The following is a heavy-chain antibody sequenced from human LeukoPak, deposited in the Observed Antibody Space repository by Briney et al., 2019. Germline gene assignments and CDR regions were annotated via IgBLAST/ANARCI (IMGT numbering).Heavy chain of an antibody. V-gene: IGHV4-39*01. CDR3: ASFIEYTSSDAFDI. CDR2: IYYSGST. J-gene: IGHJ3*02. CDR1: GGSFSSYY. Sequence: SETLSLTCAVYGGSFSSYYWGWIRQPPGKGLEWIGSIYYSGSTYYNPSLKSRVTISVGTSKNQFSLKLSSVSAADTAVYYCASFIEYTSSDAFDIWGQGTMVTVSS. D-gene: IGHD6-6*01.